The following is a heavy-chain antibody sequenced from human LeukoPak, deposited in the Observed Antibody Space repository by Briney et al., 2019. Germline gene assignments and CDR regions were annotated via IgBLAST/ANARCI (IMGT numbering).Heavy chain of an antibody. D-gene: IGHD1-20*01. J-gene: IGHJ4*02. CDR2: INHSGST. CDR1: GGSFSGYY. V-gene: IGHV4-34*01. CDR3: ARHKGAYNWNDPFDY. Sequence: SETLSLTCAVYGGSFSGYYWSWIRQPPGKGLEWIGEINHSGSTNYNPSLKSRVTISVDTSKNQFSLKLSSVTAADTAVYYCARHKGAYNWNDPFDYWGQGTLVTVSS.